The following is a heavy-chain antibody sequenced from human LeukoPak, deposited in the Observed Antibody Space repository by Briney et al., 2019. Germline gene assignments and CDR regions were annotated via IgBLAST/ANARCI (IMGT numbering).Heavy chain of an antibody. Sequence: SGTLSLTCTVSGGSISSYYWSWIRQPPGKGLEWIGYIYSSGSTNYNPSLDSRVTISVDTSKNQFSLKLSSVTAADTAVYYCARHYYHTSGSYSFDYWGQGTLVTVSS. CDR2: IYSSGST. V-gene: IGHV4-59*01. J-gene: IGHJ4*02. D-gene: IGHD3-22*01. CDR1: GGSISSYY. CDR3: ARHYYHTSGSYSFDY.